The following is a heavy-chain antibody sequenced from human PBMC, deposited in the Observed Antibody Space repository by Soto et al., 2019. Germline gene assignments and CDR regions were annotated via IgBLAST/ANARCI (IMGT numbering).Heavy chain of an antibody. D-gene: IGHD3-10*01. Sequence: QVQLVESGGGVVQPGRSLRLSCAASGFTFSSYGMHWVRQAPSKGLEWEAVISYDGSNKYYADSVKGRFTISRDNSKNTLYLQMNSLRAEDTAVYYCAPWFGAFDYWGQGTLVTVSS. V-gene: IGHV3-30*03. CDR2: ISYDGSNK. CDR3: APWFGAFDY. CDR1: GFTFSSYG. J-gene: IGHJ4*02.